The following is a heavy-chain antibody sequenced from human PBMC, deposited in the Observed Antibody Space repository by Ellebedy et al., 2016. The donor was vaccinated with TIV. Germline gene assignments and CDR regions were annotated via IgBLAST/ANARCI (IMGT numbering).Heavy chain of an antibody. D-gene: IGHD3-10*01. V-gene: IGHV4-34*01. J-gene: IGHJ3*02. Sequence: SETLSLTXAVYGGSFSGYYWSWIRQSPEKGLEWIGEINQSGSINYNPSLKSRVTMSLDTSKNHFSLKLTSVTAADTAVYFCARGPLWFGDFSNNDAFDIWGQGTMVTISS. CDR2: INQSGSI. CDR1: GGSFSGYY. CDR3: ARGPLWFGDFSNNDAFDI.